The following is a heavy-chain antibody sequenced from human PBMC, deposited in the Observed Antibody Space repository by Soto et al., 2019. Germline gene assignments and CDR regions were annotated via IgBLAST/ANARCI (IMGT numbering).Heavy chain of an antibody. Sequence: SVKVSCKASGGTFSSYTISWVRQAPGQGLEWMGRIIPILGVANYAQKFQGRVTITADKSTSTAYMELSSLRSEDTAVYYCARGPVVATKGPIDYWGQGTLVTVSS. CDR3: ARGPVVATKGPIDY. D-gene: IGHD5-12*01. V-gene: IGHV1-69*02. CDR1: GGTFSSYT. CDR2: IIPILGVA. J-gene: IGHJ4*02.